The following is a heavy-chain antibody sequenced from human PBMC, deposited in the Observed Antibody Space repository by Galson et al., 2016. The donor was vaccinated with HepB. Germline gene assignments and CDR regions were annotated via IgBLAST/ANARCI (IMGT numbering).Heavy chain of an antibody. V-gene: IGHV7-4-1*02. CDR1: GYTFTSYA. CDR3: VRSQGYCSDSGCPAEYYYYYGMDV. Sequence: SLKVSCKAPGYTFTSYAMNWVRQAPGQGLEWMAGVDTKTRQPTYPSCVTGRFAISWDTSITTVYLQMSSLRPEDTAVYYCVRSQGYCSDSGCPAEYYYYYGMDVWGQGTTVIVSS. D-gene: IGHD2-15*01. CDR2: VDTKTRQP. J-gene: IGHJ6*02.